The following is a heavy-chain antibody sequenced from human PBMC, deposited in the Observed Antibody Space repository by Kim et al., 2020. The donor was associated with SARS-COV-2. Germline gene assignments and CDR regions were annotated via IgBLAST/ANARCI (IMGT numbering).Heavy chain of an antibody. J-gene: IGHJ2*01. Sequence: SETLSLTCTVYGGSISGYYWSWIRQPPGKGLEWIGYIYYSGSTNYNPSLKSRVTISVDTSKNQFSLKLSSVTAADTAVYYCARRGYCYWYFDLWGRGTLVTVSS. D-gene: IGHD3-22*01. CDR1: GGSISGYY. CDR3: ARRGYCYWYFDL. V-gene: IGHV4-59*12. CDR2: IYYSGST.